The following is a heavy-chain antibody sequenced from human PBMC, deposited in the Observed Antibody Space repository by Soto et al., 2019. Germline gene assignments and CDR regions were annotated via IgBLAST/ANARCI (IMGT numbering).Heavy chain of an antibody. CDR2: IYTSGST. CDR1: GGSISSYY. V-gene: IGHV4-4*07. D-gene: IGHD6-19*01. Sequence: SETLSLTCTVSGGSISSYYWIWIRQPAGKGLEWIGRIYTSGSTNYNPSLKSRVTMSVDTSKNQFSLKLSSVTAADTAAYYCARDSAVAAKVGYYYGMDVWGQGTTVTVSS. CDR3: ARDSAVAAKVGYYYGMDV. J-gene: IGHJ6*02.